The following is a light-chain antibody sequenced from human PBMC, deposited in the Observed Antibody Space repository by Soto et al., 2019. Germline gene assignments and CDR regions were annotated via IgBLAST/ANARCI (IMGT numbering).Light chain of an antibody. CDR3: QQCDSFPLP. CDR1: QSINRF. CDR2: TTS. V-gene: IGKV1-39*01. Sequence: DIQMTQSPSSLSASVGDTVTITCRASQSINRFFNWYQQKSGKAPKVLISTTSNLQTGVPSRFSGSGSGTHFTLTITDLQPEDFATYYCQQCDSFPLPFGGGTKVEIK. J-gene: IGKJ4*01.